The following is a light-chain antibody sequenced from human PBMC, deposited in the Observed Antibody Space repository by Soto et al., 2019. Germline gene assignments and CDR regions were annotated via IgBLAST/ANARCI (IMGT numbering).Light chain of an antibody. CDR2: GAS. CDR3: QQSYSTPWT. Sequence: DLQMTQSPSSLSASVGDRVTITCRTSQSIAKFLNWYQQKPGKAPKVLIYGASSLQTGVPSRFSGSGSGTDFTLTISSLQPEDFATYYCQQSYSTPWTFGQGTKVEIK. J-gene: IGKJ1*01. V-gene: IGKV1-39*01. CDR1: QSIAKF.